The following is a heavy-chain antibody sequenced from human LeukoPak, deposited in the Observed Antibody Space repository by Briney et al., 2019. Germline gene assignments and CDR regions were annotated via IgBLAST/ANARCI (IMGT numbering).Heavy chain of an antibody. CDR1: GFTFSSYW. Sequence: GGSLRLSCAASGFTFSSYWMSWVRQAPGKGLEWVSAISGSGGSTYYADSVKGRFTISRDNSKNSLYLQMNGLRAEDTAVYYCARDFGPNILTGYFFDHWGQGTLVTVSS. V-gene: IGHV3-23*01. J-gene: IGHJ4*02. D-gene: IGHD3-9*01. CDR2: ISGSGGST. CDR3: ARDFGPNILTGYFFDH.